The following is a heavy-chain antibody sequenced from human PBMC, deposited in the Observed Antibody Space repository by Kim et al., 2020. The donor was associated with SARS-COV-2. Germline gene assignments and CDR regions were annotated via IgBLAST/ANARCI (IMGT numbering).Heavy chain of an antibody. D-gene: IGHD2-8*01. Sequence: YNPSIKSRATKSVHTSKNQFSLKLSAETAADTAVYYCARDQRWSQGAFDIWGQGTMVTVSS. V-gene: IGHV4-39*07. CDR3: ARDQRWSQGAFDI. J-gene: IGHJ3*02.